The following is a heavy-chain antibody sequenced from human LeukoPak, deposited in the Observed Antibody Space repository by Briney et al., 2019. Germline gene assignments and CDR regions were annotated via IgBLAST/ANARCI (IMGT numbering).Heavy chain of an antibody. V-gene: IGHV3-30-3*01. CDR2: ISYDGSNK. CDR1: GFTFSSYV. Sequence: GGSLRLSCAASGFTFSSYVMHWVRQAPGKGLEWVAVISYDGSNKYYADSVKGRFTISRDNSKNTLYLQMNSLRAEDTAVYYCARETDVSHLDYWGQGTLVTVSS. CDR3: ARETDVSHLDY. J-gene: IGHJ4*02. D-gene: IGHD3-16*01.